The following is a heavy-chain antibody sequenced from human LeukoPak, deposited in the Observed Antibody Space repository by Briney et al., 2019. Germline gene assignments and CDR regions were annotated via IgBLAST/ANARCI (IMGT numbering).Heavy chain of an antibody. CDR2: ISSDGTTK. J-gene: IGHJ4*02. CDR3: AGQWLIKRTTYYFDF. Sequence: GRSLRLSCAASGFTFSTYAMHWVRQAPGKGLEWVAIISSDGTTKSYTDSVKGRFTVPRDNSKNTLSLQMNSLRPEDTAVYYCAGQWLIKRTTYYFDFWGQGTLVTVSS. V-gene: IGHV3-30*04. CDR1: GFTFSTYA. D-gene: IGHD6-19*01.